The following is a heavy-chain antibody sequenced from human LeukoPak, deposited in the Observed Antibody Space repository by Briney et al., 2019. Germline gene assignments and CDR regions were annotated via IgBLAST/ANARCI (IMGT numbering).Heavy chain of an antibody. J-gene: IGHJ5*02. CDR2: IKQDGSEK. V-gene: IGHV3-7*01. D-gene: IGHD6-19*01. CDR1: GFTFSSYW. CDR3: ARDPRASIAVAGPYNWFDP. Sequence: GGSLRLSCAAPGFTFSSYWMSWVRQAPGKGLEWVANIKQDGSEKYYVDSVKGRFTISRDNAKNSLYLQMNSLRAEDTAVYYCARDPRASIAVAGPYNWFDPWGQGTLVTVSS.